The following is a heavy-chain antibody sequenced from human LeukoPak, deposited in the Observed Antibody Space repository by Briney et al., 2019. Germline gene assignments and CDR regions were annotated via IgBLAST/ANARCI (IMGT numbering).Heavy chain of an antibody. J-gene: IGHJ3*02. D-gene: IGHD5-24*01. V-gene: IGHV4-61*02. Sequence: SQTLSLTCTVSSGSINSDGYYWSWIRQPAGKGLEWIGRVYSSGSANYSPSLKSRVIISIDTSKNQFSLRLSSVTAADTAVYYRAIVYRKDVYNFDGFDIWGQGTMVTVS. CDR2: VYSSGSA. CDR3: AIVYRKDVYNFDGFDI. CDR1: SGSINSDGYY.